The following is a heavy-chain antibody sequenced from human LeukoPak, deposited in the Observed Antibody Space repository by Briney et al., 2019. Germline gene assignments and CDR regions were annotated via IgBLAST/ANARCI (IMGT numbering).Heavy chain of an antibody. D-gene: IGHD3-10*01. J-gene: IGHJ6*03. V-gene: IGHV3-74*01. CDR3: AKGSPRMVLWFGEPNYYMDV. CDR1: GFTFSSYW. Sequence: PGGSLRLSCAASGFTFSSYWMHWVRQAPGKGLVWVSRINSDGSSTSYADSVKGRFTISRDNAKNTLYLQMNSLRAEDTAVYYCAKGSPRMVLWFGEPNYYMDVWGKGTTVTVSS. CDR2: INSDGSST.